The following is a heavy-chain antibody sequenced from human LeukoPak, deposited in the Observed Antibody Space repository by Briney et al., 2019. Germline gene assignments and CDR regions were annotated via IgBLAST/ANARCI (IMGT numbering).Heavy chain of an antibody. CDR1: GYTFTGYY. CDR2: INPNSGGT. D-gene: IGHD2-2*01. CDR3: VREGVPDFYYYYMDV. J-gene: IGHJ6*03. V-gene: IGHV1-2*02. Sequence: ASVKVSCKASGYTFTGYYMHWVRQAPGQGLEWMGWINPNSGGTNYAQKFQGRVTMTRDTSISTAYMELSRLRSDDTAVYYCVREGVPDFYYYYMDVWGKGTTVTVSS.